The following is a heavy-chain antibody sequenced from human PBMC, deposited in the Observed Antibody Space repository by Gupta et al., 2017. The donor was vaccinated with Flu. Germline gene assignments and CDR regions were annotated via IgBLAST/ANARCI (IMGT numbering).Heavy chain of an antibody. Sequence: FSSYAVSWVRQAPGQGLEWMGGIIPIFGTTNYAQNFQGRLTVTADKSTSTAYMELSSLRSEDTAVYYCARNYYGSGSYWSDAFDIWGQGTLLTVSS. D-gene: IGHD3-10*01. CDR1: FSSYA. CDR3: ARNYYGSGSYWSDAFDI. J-gene: IGHJ3*02. CDR2: IIPIFGTT. V-gene: IGHV1-69*06.